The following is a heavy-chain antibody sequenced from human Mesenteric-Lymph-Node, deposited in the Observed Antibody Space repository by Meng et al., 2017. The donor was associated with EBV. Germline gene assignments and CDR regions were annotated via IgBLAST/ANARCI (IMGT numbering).Heavy chain of an antibody. CDR2: VSAYNGNT. V-gene: IGHV1-18*01. CDR3: VRTSVYSSGFSDF. J-gene: IGHJ4*02. CDR1: GYTFTNYA. Sequence: VQPVQSGAEVKKRGASVKVSCKASGYTFTNYAFHWLRQGPGQGFEWMGWVSAYNGNTEYPQKFQGRVAMTTDTSTTTVYMELRSLRPDDTATYYCVRTSVYSSGFSDFCGQGTLVTVSS. D-gene: IGHD6-19*01.